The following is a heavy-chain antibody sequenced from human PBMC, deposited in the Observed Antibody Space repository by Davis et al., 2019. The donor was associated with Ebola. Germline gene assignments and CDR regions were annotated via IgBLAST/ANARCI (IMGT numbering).Heavy chain of an antibody. CDR3: ATTPRYSNYGGYFDN. CDR1: GGSFSGYY. V-gene: IGHV4-34*01. J-gene: IGHJ4*02. D-gene: IGHD4-11*01. Sequence: SETLSLTCAVYGGSFSGYYWSWIRQPPGKGLEWIGEINHSGSINYNPSLKSRVSISVDTSRNQFSLTLNSVTAADTAMYYCATTPRYSNYGGYFDNWGQGNLVTVSS. CDR2: INHSGSI.